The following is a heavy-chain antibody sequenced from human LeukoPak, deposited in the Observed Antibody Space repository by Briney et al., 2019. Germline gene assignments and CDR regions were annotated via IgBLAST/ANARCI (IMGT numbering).Heavy chain of an antibody. CDR3: ARNRYYYGSGSYGVPNWFDP. D-gene: IGHD3-10*01. CDR1: GDSISSGDYY. V-gene: IGHV4-61*02. Sequence: PSETLSLTCTVSGDSISSGDYYWSWIRQPAGKGLEWIGRISSSGSTNYNPSLKSRVTISVDTSKNQFSLKLSSVTAADTAMYYCARNRYYYGSGSYGVPNWFDPWGQGTLVTVSS. CDR2: ISSSGST. J-gene: IGHJ5*02.